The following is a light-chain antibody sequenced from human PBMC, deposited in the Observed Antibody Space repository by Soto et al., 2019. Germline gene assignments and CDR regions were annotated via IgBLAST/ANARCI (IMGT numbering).Light chain of an antibody. CDR1: QTVTNSF. V-gene: IGKV3-20*01. J-gene: IGKJ2*03. CDR3: QQYSTLPHS. CDR2: GIS. Sequence: ENVLTQSPGPLSLSPGERATLFCRASQTVTNSFFAWYQQKPGQPPRLLIHGISSRATGIPDRFSGSGSGTDFTLTICRLEPEDFVVYYCQQYSTLPHSCGGGTKLEF.